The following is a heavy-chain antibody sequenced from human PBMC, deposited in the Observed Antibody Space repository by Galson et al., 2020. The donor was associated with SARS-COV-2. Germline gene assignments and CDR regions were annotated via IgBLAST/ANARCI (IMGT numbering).Heavy chain of an antibody. J-gene: IGHJ4*02. Sequence: TLSLTCTVSGGSVSLYHWSWIRQPPGKGLEWIGYMYYSGDSKYNPSLKSRVAISIDRSKNEISLRLNSLTAADTAVYYCSRQKAVISPFDDWGQGALVTVSS. V-gene: IGHV4-59*08. CDR2: MYYSGDS. CDR1: GGSVSLYH. D-gene: IGHD2-21*01. CDR3: SRQKAVISPFDD.